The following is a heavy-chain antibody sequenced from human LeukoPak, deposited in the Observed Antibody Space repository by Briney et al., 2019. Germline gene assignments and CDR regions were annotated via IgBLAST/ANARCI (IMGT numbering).Heavy chain of an antibody. Sequence: ASVKVSCKASGGTFSSCAISWVRQAPGQGLEWMGGIIPIFGTANYAQKFQGRVTITTDESTSTAYMELSSLRSEDTAVYYCARERDGYNRDAFDIWGQGTMVTVSS. CDR1: GGTFSSCA. J-gene: IGHJ3*02. CDR3: ARERDGYNRDAFDI. V-gene: IGHV1-69*05. D-gene: IGHD5-24*01. CDR2: IIPIFGTA.